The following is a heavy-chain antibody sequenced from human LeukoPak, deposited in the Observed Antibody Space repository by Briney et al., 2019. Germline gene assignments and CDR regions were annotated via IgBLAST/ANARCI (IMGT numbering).Heavy chain of an antibody. D-gene: IGHD4-23*01. J-gene: IGHJ5*02. CDR1: GGSFSGPY. V-gene: IGHV4-34*01. CDR3: ARDDGGGWFDP. Sequence: KPSETLSLTCAVYGGSFSGPYCSWIRQPPGKGLEWIGEINHSGSTNYNPSLKSRVTISVDTSQTQFSLKLTSVTAADTAVYYCARDDGGGWFDPWGQGTLVTVSS. CDR2: INHSGST.